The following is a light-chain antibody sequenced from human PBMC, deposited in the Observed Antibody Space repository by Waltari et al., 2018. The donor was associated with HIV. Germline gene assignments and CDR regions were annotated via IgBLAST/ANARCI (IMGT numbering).Light chain of an antibody. Sequence: DIQMSQSPSSLSASVGDSVTITCRASHDISNYLAWFQQRPGEAPKSLIYAASTLQSGVPSKFRGSGSETYFTLTINSLQSEDSATYYCQQYKGYPLTVGQGTRLEIK. CDR3: QQYKGYPLT. CDR1: HDISNY. V-gene: IGKV1-16*02. J-gene: IGKJ5*01. CDR2: AAS.